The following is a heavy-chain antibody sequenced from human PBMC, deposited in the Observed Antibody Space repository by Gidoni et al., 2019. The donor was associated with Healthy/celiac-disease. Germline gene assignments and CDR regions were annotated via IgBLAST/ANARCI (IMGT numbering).Heavy chain of an antibody. D-gene: IGHD6-13*01. J-gene: IGHJ1*01. Sequence: EVQLVESGGGLVQPGGSLRLSCAASGFTFSSYAMSWVRQAPGKGLEWVSAISGSGGSTYYADSVKGRFTISRDNSKNTLYLQMNSLRAEDTAVYYCAKAPYQEQLALRRSEYFQHWGQGTLVTVSS. V-gene: IGHV3-23*04. CDR3: AKAPYQEQLALRRSEYFQH. CDR2: ISGSGGST. CDR1: GFTFSSYA.